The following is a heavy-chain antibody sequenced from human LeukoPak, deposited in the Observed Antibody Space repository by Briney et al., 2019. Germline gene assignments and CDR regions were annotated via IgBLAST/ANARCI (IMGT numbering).Heavy chain of an antibody. CDR2: IKQDGSEK. CDR1: GFTFSSYW. Sequence: GGSLRLSCAASGFTFSSYWMSWVRQAPGKGLEWVANIKQDGSEKYYVDSVKGRFTISRDNAKNSLYLQMNSLRAEDTAVYYCARGYDFWSGNDAFDIWGQGTMVTVSS. CDR3: ARGYDFWSGNDAFDI. V-gene: IGHV3-7*01. D-gene: IGHD3-3*01. J-gene: IGHJ3*02.